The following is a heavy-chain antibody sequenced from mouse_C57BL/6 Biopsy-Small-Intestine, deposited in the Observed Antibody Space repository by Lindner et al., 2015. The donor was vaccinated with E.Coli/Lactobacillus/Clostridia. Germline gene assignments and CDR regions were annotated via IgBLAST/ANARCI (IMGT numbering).Heavy chain of an antibody. V-gene: IGHV14-2*02. CDR3: ARNLNGLDP. Sequence: WMGCINPRNGGPNYAQKFQGRVTMTTDTSISTAYMEVSGLRSDDTAVYYCARNLNGLDPWGQGTLVTVSS. D-gene: IGHD1-2*01. CDR2: INPRNGGP. J-gene: IGHJ4*01.